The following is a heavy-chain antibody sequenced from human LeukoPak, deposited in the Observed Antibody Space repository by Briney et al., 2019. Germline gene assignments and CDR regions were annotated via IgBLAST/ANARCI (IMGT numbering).Heavy chain of an antibody. CDR2: IIPIFGTA. CDR1: GGTFSSYA. J-gene: IGHJ4*02. V-gene: IGHV1-69*06. Sequence: GSSVKVSCKASGGTFSSYAISWVRQAPGQGLEWMGGIIPIFGTANYAQKFQGRVTITADKSTSTAYMELRSLRSDDTAVYYCARDMITFTGGLDDNFDYWGQGTLVTVSS. CDR3: ARDMITFTGGLDDNFDY. D-gene: IGHD3-16*01.